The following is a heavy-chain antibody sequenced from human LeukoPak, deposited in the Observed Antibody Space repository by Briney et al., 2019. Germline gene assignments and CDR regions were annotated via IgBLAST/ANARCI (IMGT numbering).Heavy chain of an antibody. D-gene: IGHD2-21*02. Sequence: GGSLRLSCAVSGFTFRTYWMHWVRQVPGEGLVWVSRINEDGSITNYADSVKGRFSISRDNAKNTLYLQMNSLRAEDTAVYYCARDKEGDQPLLNIWGQGTMVTVSS. CDR1: GFTFRTYW. J-gene: IGHJ3*02. V-gene: IGHV3-74*01. CDR3: ARDKEGDQPLLNI. CDR2: INEDGSIT.